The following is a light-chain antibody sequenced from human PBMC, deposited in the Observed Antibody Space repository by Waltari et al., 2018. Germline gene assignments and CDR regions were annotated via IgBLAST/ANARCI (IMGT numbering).Light chain of an antibody. Sequence: EIVLTQSPGTLSLSPGERATLSCRTSQRVSTTFLSWYQQKPGQAPRLLIYGAYNRATGLPDRFSGSGSGTDFTLTISRLEPEDFAVFYCQQYDASPPMHTFGQGTKLEIK. CDR1: QRVSTTF. V-gene: IGKV3-20*01. CDR3: QQYDASPPMHT. J-gene: IGKJ2*01. CDR2: GAY.